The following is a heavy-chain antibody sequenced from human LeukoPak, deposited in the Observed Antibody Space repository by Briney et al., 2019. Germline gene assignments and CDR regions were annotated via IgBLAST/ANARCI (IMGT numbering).Heavy chain of an antibody. D-gene: IGHD3-10*01. CDR1: GFTFSTYA. CDR2: ISDSGGST. J-gene: IGHJ6*02. V-gene: IGHV3-23*01. CDR3: AKGNKWFGEKYGMDV. Sequence: GGSLRLSCAASGFTFSTYAMSWVRQAPGKGLEWVSGISDSGGSTYYADSVKGRFTISRDNSKNTLYLQMNSLRAEDTAVYYCAKGNKWFGEKYGMDVWGQRTTVTVSS.